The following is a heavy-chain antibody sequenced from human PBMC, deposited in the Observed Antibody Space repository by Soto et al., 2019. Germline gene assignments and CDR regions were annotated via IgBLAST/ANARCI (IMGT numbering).Heavy chain of an antibody. CDR1: GFTFSSYA. D-gene: IGHD3-22*01. V-gene: IGHV3-23*01. CDR3: AREVHGDYYDSSGHQFFHGASDI. CDR2: ISGSGGST. Sequence: GGALRLSWAASGFTFSSYAMNWVRQAPGKGLEWVSVISGSGGSTYYADAVKGRFTISRGNSKNTLYLQMNSLRAEDTAVYYCAREVHGDYYDSSGHQFFHGASDIWGQGTMVTGS. J-gene: IGHJ3*02.